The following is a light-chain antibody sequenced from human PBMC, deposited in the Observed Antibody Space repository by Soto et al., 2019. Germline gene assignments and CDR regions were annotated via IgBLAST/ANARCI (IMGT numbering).Light chain of an antibody. V-gene: IGLV2-14*01. CDR1: NSDIGGYNY. Sequence: QSVLTQPASVSGSPGQSITISCTGTNSDIGGYNYVSWYQEHPGKAPKLVIFEVSNRPSGVSNRFSGSKSGNTASLTISGLRAEDEADYYCNSYTSSSTWVFGGGTKLTVL. J-gene: IGLJ3*02. CDR2: EVS. CDR3: NSYTSSSTWV.